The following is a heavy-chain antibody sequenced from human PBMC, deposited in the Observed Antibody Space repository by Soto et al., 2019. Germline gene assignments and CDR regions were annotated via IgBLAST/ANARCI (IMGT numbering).Heavy chain of an antibody. CDR1: GGSFSGYY. CDR3: ARNPIRLRRAFDY. J-gene: IGHJ4*02. CDR2: INHSGST. Sequence: SETLSLTCAVYGGSFSGYYWSWIRQPPGKGLEWIGEINHSGSTNYNPSLKSRVTISVDTSKNQFSLKLSSVTAADTAVYYCARNPIRLRRAFDYWGQGTPVTVSS. V-gene: IGHV4-34*01.